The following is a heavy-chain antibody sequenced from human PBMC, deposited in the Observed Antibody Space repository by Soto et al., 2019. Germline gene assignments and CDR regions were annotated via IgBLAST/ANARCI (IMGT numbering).Heavy chain of an antibody. CDR3: ARHSIVATTSLEAFDI. Sequence: GESLKISCKGSGYSFTSYWISWVRQMPGKGLEWMGRIDPSDSYTNYSPSFQGHVTISADKSISTAYLQWSSLKASDTAMYYCARHSIVATTSLEAFDIWGPGTMVTVSS. CDR1: GYSFTSYW. V-gene: IGHV5-10-1*01. CDR2: IDPSDSYT. J-gene: IGHJ3*02. D-gene: IGHD5-12*01.